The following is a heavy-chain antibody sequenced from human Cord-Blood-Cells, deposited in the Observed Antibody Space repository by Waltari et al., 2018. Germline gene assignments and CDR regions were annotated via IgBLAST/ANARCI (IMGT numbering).Heavy chain of an antibody. D-gene: IGHD5-12*01. J-gene: IGHJ4*02. CDR2: LYWNDDK. CDR3: AHSLSGYDSCDY. Sequence: QITLKESGPTLVKPTQTLTLTCTFSGFSLSTSGVGVGWIRQPPGKALEWLALLYWNDDKRYSPSLKSGLTITKDTSKDQVVLTMTNMDPVDTATYYWAHSLSGYDSCDYWGQGTLVTVSS. V-gene: IGHV2-5*01. CDR1: GFSLSTSGVG.